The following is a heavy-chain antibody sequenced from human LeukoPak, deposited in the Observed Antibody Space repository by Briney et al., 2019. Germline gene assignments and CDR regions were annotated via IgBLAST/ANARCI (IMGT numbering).Heavy chain of an antibody. J-gene: IGHJ4*02. V-gene: IGHV4-39*01. CDR1: GGSISSSSYY. Sequence: PSETLSLTCTVSGGSISSSSYYWGWLRQPPGKGLEWIGSIYYSGSTYYNPSLKSRVTISVDTSKNQFSLKLSSVTAADTAVYYCASQRWLQRLDYWGQGTLVTVSS. D-gene: IGHD5-24*01. CDR3: ASQRWLQRLDY. CDR2: IYYSGST.